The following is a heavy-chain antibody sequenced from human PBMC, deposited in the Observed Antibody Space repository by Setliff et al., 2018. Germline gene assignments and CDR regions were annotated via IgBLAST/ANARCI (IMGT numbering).Heavy chain of an antibody. CDR1: AHIFKSCG. J-gene: IGHJ3*01. D-gene: IGHD2-15*01. V-gene: IGHV1-18*01. CDR2: ISSYNDVT. Sequence: ASVKVSCKASAHIFKSCGISWVRQAPGQGLEWVGWISSYNDVTSYAQRFQGRVTLTTDTSTSAAYMELRPLRSDDTAVYYCAISTLSICSGGSCPNAFDVWGQGTMVTVSS. CDR3: AISTLSICSGGSCPNAFDV.